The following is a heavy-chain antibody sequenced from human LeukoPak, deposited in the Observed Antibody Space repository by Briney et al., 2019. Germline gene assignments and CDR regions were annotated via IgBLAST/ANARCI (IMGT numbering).Heavy chain of an antibody. D-gene: IGHD6-19*01. J-gene: IGHJ4*02. CDR3: ARDRWLVHDLDY. V-gene: IGHV1-18*01. CDR1: GYTFTSYG. CDR2: ISAYNGNT. Sequence: ASVKVSCKASGYTFTSYGISWVRQAPGQGLEWMGWISAYNGNTNYAQELQGRVTMTTDTSTSTAYMELRSLRSDDTAVYYCARDRWLVHDLDYWGQGTLVTVSS.